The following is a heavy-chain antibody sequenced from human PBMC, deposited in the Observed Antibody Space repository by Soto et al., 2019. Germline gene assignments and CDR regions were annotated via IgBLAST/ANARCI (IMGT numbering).Heavy chain of an antibody. CDR3: ASTAGEYSYAY. CDR1: AIPPFSN. V-gene: IGHV3-74*01. D-gene: IGHD5-18*01. J-gene: IGHJ4*02. CDR2: INSDGSTT. Sequence: GRSRRLPCAACAIPPFSNSMHWVRHAHGKGLVWVSRINSDGSTTTYADSVKGRFTVSRDNAKNTLYLQMNSLRADDTAVYFCASTAGEYSYAYWGQRTLGTVSS.